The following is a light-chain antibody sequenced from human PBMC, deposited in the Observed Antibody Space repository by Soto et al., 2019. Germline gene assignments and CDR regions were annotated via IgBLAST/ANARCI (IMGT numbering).Light chain of an antibody. V-gene: IGKV1-33*01. J-gene: IGKJ1*01. CDR1: QDISNY. CDR2: DAS. CDR3: QQYDNPWT. Sequence: DIQMTQSPSSLSASVGDRVTITCQASQDISNYLNWYQQKPGKAPKLLIYDASNLETGVPSRFSGSGYGTDFTFTISSLQPEDIATYYCQQYDNPWTFGQGTKVEIK.